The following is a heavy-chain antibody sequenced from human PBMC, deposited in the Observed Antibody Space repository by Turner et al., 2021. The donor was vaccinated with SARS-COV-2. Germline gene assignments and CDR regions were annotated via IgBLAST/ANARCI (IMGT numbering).Heavy chain of an antibody. CDR1: GGSFGGYY. D-gene: IGHD6-13*01. CDR2: INQSGST. Sequence: QVQLHQLGAGLLKPTDTLSLTCAASGGSFGGYYWSWIRQPPGKGLEWIGEINQSGSTNYNPSLKGRVTISVDTSKNQLSLKLSSVTAADTAVYYGARAWRYGSSWNGYYYGMDVWGQGTTVTVSS. CDR3: ARAWRYGSSWNGYYYGMDV. V-gene: IGHV4-34*01. J-gene: IGHJ6*02.